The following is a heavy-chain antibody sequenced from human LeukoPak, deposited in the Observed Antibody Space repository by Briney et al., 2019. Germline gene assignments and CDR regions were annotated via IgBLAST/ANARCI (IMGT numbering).Heavy chain of an antibody. Sequence: SQTLSLTCTVSGGSISSGGYSCTWIRHHPGKGLEWIGDIYYSGSTYYNPSLKSRVTISIDTSKNQFSLELRSVTAADTAVYYCARGGIFVVVPPGDYGMDVWGQGTTVTVSS. CDR3: ARGGIFVVVPPGDYGMDV. CDR2: IYYSGST. J-gene: IGHJ6*02. V-gene: IGHV4-31*03. CDR1: GGSISSGGYS. D-gene: IGHD3-3*02.